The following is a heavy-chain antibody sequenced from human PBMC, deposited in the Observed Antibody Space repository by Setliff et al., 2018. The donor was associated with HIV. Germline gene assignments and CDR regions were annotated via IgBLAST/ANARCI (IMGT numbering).Heavy chain of an antibody. V-gene: IGHV1-2*06. Sequence: ASVKVSCKASGYTFTDYYIHWVRQAPGQGLEWMGRINPNNGGTNYAQKFQGRVTMTRDTSISTAYMELSRLRSDVTAVYYCARDGYYDSSGYSAFDIWGQGTMVTVSS. CDR1: GYTFTDYY. J-gene: IGHJ3*02. CDR3: ARDGYYDSSGYSAFDI. D-gene: IGHD3-22*01. CDR2: INPNNGGT.